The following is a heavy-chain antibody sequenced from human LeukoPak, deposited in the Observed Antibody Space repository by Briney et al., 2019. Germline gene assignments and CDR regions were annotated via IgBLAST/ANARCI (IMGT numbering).Heavy chain of an antibody. J-gene: IGHJ4*02. CDR2: INPNSDGT. D-gene: IGHD4-17*01. CDR1: GYTFTGHY. Sequence: ASGKVSCKASGYTFTGHYMHWVRQAPGQGLEWMGWINPNSDGTNYAQKFQGRVTMTRDTSISTAYMELSRLRSDDTAVYYCASGYGDYSPDYWGQGTLVTVSS. V-gene: IGHV1-2*02. CDR3: ASGYGDYSPDY.